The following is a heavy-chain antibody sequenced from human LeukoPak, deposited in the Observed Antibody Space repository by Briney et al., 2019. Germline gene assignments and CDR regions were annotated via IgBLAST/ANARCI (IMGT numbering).Heavy chain of an antibody. CDR1: GGSISCSSYY. V-gene: IGHV4-39*01. J-gene: IGHJ4*02. CDR2: IYYSGST. CDR3: ASQRGYNSRYFDY. D-gene: IGHD5-18*01. Sequence: SETLSLTCTVSGGSISCSSYYRGWIRQPPGKGLEWIGSIYYSGSTYYNPSLKSRVTISVDTSKNQFSLKLSSVTAADTAVYYCASQRGYNSRYFDYWGQGTLVTVSS.